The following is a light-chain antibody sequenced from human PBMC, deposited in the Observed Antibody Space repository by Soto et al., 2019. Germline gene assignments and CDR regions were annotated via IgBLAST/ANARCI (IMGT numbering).Light chain of an antibody. V-gene: IGKV1-5*03. Sequence: DIQMTQSPSTLSASVGDRVIITCRASQSISSWLAWYQQKPGKAPELQIYKASSLQSGVPSRFSGSGSGTEFTLTISSLQPDDFATYYCQHYNSYPLTFGGGTKVEIK. CDR1: QSISSW. CDR2: KAS. J-gene: IGKJ4*01. CDR3: QHYNSYPLT.